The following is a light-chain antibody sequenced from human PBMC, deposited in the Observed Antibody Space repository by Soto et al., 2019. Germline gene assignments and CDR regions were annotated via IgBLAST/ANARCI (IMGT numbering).Light chain of an antibody. V-gene: IGKV3-11*01. J-gene: IGKJ2*01. Sequence: EIVLTQSPATLSLSPGERATLSCRASQSVDLYLTWYQQKRGQAPRLLISDATNMANGIPARFSGGGSGTAVSLTISSLQPEDFSVYYCQQRRNRPPYTFGQGTKLEI. CDR3: QQRRNRPPYT. CDR1: QSVDLY. CDR2: DAT.